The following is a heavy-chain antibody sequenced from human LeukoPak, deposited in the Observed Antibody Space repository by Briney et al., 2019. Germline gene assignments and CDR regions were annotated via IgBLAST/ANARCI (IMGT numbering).Heavy chain of an antibody. V-gene: IGHV3-73*01. CDR1: GFTFSGSA. CDR3: TRRTGYSYGSDAFDI. D-gene: IGHD5-18*01. Sequence: GGSLRLSCAASGFTFSGSAMHWVRQASGKGLEWVGRIRSKANSYATAYAASVKGRFTISRDDSKNTAYLQMNSLKTEDAAVYYCTRRTGYSYGSDAFDIWGQGTMVTVSS. CDR2: IRSKANSYAT. J-gene: IGHJ3*02.